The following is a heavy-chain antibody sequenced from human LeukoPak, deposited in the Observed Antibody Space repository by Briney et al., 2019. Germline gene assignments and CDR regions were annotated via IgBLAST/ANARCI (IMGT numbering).Heavy chain of an antibody. CDR1: GGSFSGYY. Sequence: SETLSLACAVYGGSFSGYYWSWIRQPPGKGLEWIGEINHSGSTNYNPSPKSRVTISVDTSKNQFSLKLSSVTAADTAVYYCARRKAWASGYYLDYWGQGTLVTVSS. D-gene: IGHD3-3*01. CDR3: ARRKAWASGYYLDY. CDR2: INHSGST. V-gene: IGHV4-34*01. J-gene: IGHJ4*02.